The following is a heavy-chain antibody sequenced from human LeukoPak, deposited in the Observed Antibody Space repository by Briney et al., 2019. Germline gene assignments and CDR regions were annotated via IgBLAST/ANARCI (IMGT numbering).Heavy chain of an antibody. D-gene: IGHD1-26*01. J-gene: IGHJ4*02. CDR2: ISSSSSYI. Sequence: GGSLRLSCAASGFTFSSYSMNWVRQAPGKGLEWVSSISSSSSYIYYADSVKGRFTTSRDNAKNSLYLQMNSLRAEDTAVYYCARAYSGSYYAHFDYWGQGTLVTVSS. CDR1: GFTFSSYS. CDR3: ARAYSGSYYAHFDY. V-gene: IGHV3-21*01.